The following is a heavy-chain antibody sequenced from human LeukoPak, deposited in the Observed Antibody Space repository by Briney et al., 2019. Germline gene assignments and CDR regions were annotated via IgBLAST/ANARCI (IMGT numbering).Heavy chain of an antibody. D-gene: IGHD1-26*01. V-gene: IGHV5-51*01. CDR3: ARGGSYYNWFDP. J-gene: IGHJ5*02. CDR2: IYPGDSDT. CDR1: GYSFSTYW. Sequence: GESLKISCKASGYSFSTYWIGWVRQMPGKGPEWMGIIYPGDSDTRYSPSFQGQVTISADTSITTVYLQWNSLKISDTAMYYCARGGSYYNWFDPWGQGTLVIVSS.